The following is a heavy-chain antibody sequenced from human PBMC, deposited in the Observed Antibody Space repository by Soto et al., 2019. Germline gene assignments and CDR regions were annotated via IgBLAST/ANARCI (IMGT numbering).Heavy chain of an antibody. J-gene: IGHJ5*02. CDR3: ARGGAGVVPGAVDRHTWFDP. Sequence: QVQLVQSGAEVKKPGSSVKVSCEASGGTFSSYSFSWVRQAPGQGLEWMGRVIPILGMANYAQKFQGRVTNTADKSTSTVYMELSSLRPEDTAVYYCARGGAGVVPGAVDRHTWFDPWGQGTLVTVSS. CDR2: VIPILGMA. CDR1: GGTFSSYS. D-gene: IGHD2-2*01. V-gene: IGHV1-69*02.